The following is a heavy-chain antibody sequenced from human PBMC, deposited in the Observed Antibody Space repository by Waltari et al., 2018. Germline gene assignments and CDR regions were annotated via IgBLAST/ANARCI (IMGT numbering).Heavy chain of an antibody. CDR1: GYTFTSYY. V-gene: IGHV1-46*01. CDR2: INPSGGST. CDR3: IAAAGEIDPGYSSGHFDY. Sequence: QVQLVQSGAEVKKPGASVKVSCKASGYTFTSYYMHWVRQAPGQGLEWMGIINPSGGSTSYAQKFQGRVTMTRDTSTSTVYMELSSLRSEDTAVYYCIAAAGEIDPGYSSGHFDYWCHGTLVTVSS. D-gene: IGHD6-13*01. J-gene: IGHJ4*01.